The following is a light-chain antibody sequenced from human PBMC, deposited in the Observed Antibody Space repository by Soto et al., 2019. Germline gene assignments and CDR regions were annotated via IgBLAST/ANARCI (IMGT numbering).Light chain of an antibody. J-gene: IGKJ3*01. CDR1: QSVLYSSNNKNY. CDR3: QQYYSTPFT. CDR2: WAS. V-gene: IGKV4-1*01. Sequence: DIVMTQSPDSLAVSLGERATINCKPSQSVLYSSNNKNYLAWYQQKPGQPPKLLIYWASTRESGVTDRFSGSGSGTDFTLTISSLQAEDVAVYYCQQYYSTPFTFGPGTKVDIK.